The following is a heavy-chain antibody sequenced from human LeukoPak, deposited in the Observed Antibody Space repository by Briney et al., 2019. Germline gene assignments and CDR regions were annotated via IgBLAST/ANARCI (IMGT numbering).Heavy chain of an antibody. V-gene: IGHV4-59*12. D-gene: IGHD1-1*01. Sequence: PSETLSLTCTVSGGSISSYYWSWIRQPPGKGLEWIGYIYYSGSTNYNPSLKSRVTISVDTSKNQFSLKLSSVTAADTAVYYCVRGYSSVYWGQGTLVTVSS. J-gene: IGHJ4*02. CDR1: GGSISSYY. CDR3: VRGYSSVY. CDR2: IYYSGST.